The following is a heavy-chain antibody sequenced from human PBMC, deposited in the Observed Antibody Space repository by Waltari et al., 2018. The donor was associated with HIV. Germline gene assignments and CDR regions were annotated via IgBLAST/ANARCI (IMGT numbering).Heavy chain of an antibody. D-gene: IGHD3-16*01. J-gene: IGHJ4*02. CDR2: IYYSGTA. Sequence: QLHLQESGPGLVKPSETLSLTCSVSGASISSSSYSWSWIRKPPGKGLEWIGAIYYSGTATYNPSVESRVSASLDASKNELSLKLTSVTATDTALYYCARLRFHSLYYFDSWGPGILGTVSS. CDR3: ARLRFHSLYYFDS. V-gene: IGHV4-39*01. CDR1: GASISSSSYS.